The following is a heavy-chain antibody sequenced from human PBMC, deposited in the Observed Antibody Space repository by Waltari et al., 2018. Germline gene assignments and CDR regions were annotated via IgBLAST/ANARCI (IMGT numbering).Heavy chain of an antibody. J-gene: IGHJ4*02. CDR2: ISSSGSTI. V-gene: IGHV3-48*03. Sequence: EVQLVESGGGLVQPGGSLRLSCAASGLAPRSSELHWVRQAPGKGLEWVSYISSSGSTIYYADSVKGRFTISRDNAKNSLYLQMNSLRAEDTAVYYCARGYSSSWYSPPIDYWGQGTLVTVSS. CDR3: ARGYSSSWYSPPIDY. CDR1: GLAPRSSE. D-gene: IGHD6-13*01.